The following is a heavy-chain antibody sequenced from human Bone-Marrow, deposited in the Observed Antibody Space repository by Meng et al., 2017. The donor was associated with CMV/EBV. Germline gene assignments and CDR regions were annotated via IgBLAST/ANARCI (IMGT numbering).Heavy chain of an antibody. V-gene: IGHV2-5*01. J-gene: IGHJ5*02. CDR3: AQSYYGSSGYYEESWFDP. D-gene: IGHD3-22*01. Sequence: SGPTLVKPTQTLTLTCTFSGFSLSTSGVGVGWIRQPPGKALEWLALIYWNDDKSYSPSLKSKLTITKDTSKNQVVLNMTNMDSVDTATYYCAQSYYGSSGYYEESWFDPWGQGPLVTVSS. CDR1: GFSLSTSGVG. CDR2: IYWNDDK.